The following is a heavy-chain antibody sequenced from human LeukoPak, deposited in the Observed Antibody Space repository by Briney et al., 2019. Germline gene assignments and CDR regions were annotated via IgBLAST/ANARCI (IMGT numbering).Heavy chain of an antibody. J-gene: IGHJ3*02. CDR2: ISGSGGST. Sequence: GGSLRLSCAASGFTFSSYAMSWVRQAPGKGLEWVSAISGSGGSTYYADSVKGRFTISRDNSKNTLYLQMNSLRAEDTAVYYCAKDSARTSHYYDSSGYEDAFDIWGQGTMVTVSS. V-gene: IGHV3-23*01. CDR3: AKDSARTSHYYDSSGYEDAFDI. D-gene: IGHD3-22*01. CDR1: GFTFSSYA.